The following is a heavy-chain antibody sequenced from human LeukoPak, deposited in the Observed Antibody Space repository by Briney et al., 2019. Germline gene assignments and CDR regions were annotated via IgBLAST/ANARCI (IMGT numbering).Heavy chain of an antibody. Sequence: QSGGSLRLSCAASGFTFGNYAMTWVRQAPGKGLEWVSAISGSAYSTHYADSVKGRFTISRDNFKNTLFLQMNSLRAEDTAIYYCAKGLMGDSVYFDYWGQGTLVTVSS. CDR3: AKGLMGDSVYFDY. D-gene: IGHD2-21*01. CDR2: ISGSAYST. CDR1: GFTFGNYA. J-gene: IGHJ4*02. V-gene: IGHV3-23*01.